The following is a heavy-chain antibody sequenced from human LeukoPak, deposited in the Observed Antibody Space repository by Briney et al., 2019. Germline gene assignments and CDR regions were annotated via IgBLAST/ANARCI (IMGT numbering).Heavy chain of an antibody. D-gene: IGHD3-3*01. CDR1: GGSISSSSYY. CDR3: ASESGTTYDFWSGYRLYYFDY. Sequence: PSETLSLTCTVSGGSISSSSYYWGWIRQPPGKGLEWIGSINYSGSTYYNPSLKSRVTISVDTSKNQFSLKLSSVTAADTAVYYCASESGTTYDFWSGYRLYYFDYWGQGTLVTVSS. CDR2: INYSGST. V-gene: IGHV4-39*07. J-gene: IGHJ4*02.